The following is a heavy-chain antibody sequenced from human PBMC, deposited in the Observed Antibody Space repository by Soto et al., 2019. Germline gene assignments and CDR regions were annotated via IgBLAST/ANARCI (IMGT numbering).Heavy chain of an antibody. CDR2: IYYSGST. V-gene: IGHV4-59*08. Sequence: QVQLQESGPGLVKPSETLSLTCTVSGCSISSYYWSWIRQPPGKGLEWIGYIYYSGSTNYNPSLRSRVTMSVDTSKNQFSLKLSSVTAADAAVYYCARRDTATDFDYWGQGTLVTVSS. CDR3: ARRDTATDFDY. J-gene: IGHJ4*02. D-gene: IGHD5-18*01. CDR1: GCSISSYY.